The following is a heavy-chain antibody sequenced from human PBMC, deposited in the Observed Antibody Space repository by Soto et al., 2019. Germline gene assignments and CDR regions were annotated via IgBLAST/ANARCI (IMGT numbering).Heavy chain of an antibody. Sequence: EVQLVESGGGLVQPGGSLRLSCAASGFSIRNYWMHWVRQAPGKGLVWVSRISTDGSSTNYADSVKGRFTISRDNAKKTMYMQIDSLSAEETAVYYCFRAHTDLWFRFDLGGQGTLVTVSS. D-gene: IGHD3-10*01. CDR3: FRAHTDLWFRFDL. V-gene: IGHV3-74*01. CDR2: ISTDGSST. CDR1: GFSIRNYW. J-gene: IGHJ4*02.